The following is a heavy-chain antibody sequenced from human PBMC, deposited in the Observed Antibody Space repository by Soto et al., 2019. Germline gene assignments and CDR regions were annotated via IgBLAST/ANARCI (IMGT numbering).Heavy chain of an antibody. CDR3: ARPFYDSSGYQGIDY. D-gene: IGHD3-22*01. CDR1: GYTFSNYG. V-gene: IGHV1-18*01. Sequence: ASVKVSCKASGYTFSNYGMTWVRQAPGQGLEWMGWISVYRGDTNYAQKFQGRVTMTTDTSTRTVYMELRSLTSDDTAVYYCARPFYDSSGYQGIDYWGQGTLVTSPQ. J-gene: IGHJ4*02. CDR2: ISVYRGDT.